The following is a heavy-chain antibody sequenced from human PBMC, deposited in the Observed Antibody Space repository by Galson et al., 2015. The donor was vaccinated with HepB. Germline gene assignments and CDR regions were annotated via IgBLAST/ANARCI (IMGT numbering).Heavy chain of an antibody. J-gene: IGHJ4*02. CDR1: GYTFSSHD. V-gene: IGHV1-8*01. CDR2: MNPYSDNT. D-gene: IGHD6-13*01. CDR3: TRGRAAADGQVFDY. Sequence: SVKVSCKASGYTFSSHDINWVRQATGQGLEWMGWMNPYSDNTHYAQKFQGRVTMTRNTSISTAYLELTSLRSEDTAVYYCTRGRAAADGQVFDYWGQGTLVTVSS.